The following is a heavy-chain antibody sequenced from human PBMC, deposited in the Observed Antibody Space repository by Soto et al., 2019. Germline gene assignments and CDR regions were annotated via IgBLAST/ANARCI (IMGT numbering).Heavy chain of an antibody. V-gene: IGHV3-30*18. D-gene: IGHD3-3*01. J-gene: IGHJ4*02. CDR3: AKLRFLEWRSLDAQHRGIDY. Sequence: QVQLVESGGGVVQPGRSLRLSCAASGFTFSSYGMHWVRQAPGKGLEWVAVISYDGSNKYYADSVKGRFTISRDNSKNTLYLQMNSLRAEDTAVYYCAKLRFLEWRSLDAQHRGIDYWGQGTLVTVSS. CDR2: ISYDGSNK. CDR1: GFTFSSYG.